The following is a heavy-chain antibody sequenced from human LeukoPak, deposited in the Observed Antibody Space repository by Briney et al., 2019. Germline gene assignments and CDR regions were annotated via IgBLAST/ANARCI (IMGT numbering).Heavy chain of an antibody. CDR2: IFHTGST. CDR1: GDSISSGGHY. V-gene: IGHV4-31*11. Sequence: SQTLSLTCAVSGDSISSGGHYWIWIRPRPGNGLEWIGYIFHTGSTYFNPSLKSRVNISVDTSKRQFSLKLGAVTAADTAVYYCARSPGIWNEYGRLEYWGQGALVTVSS. D-gene: IGHD1-1*01. J-gene: IGHJ4*02. CDR3: ARSPGIWNEYGRLEY.